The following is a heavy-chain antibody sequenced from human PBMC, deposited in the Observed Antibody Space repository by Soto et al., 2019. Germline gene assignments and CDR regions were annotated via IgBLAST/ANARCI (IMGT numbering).Heavy chain of an antibody. Sequence: QVQLVQSGAEVKKPGASVKVSCKASGYTFTSYYMHWVRQAPGQGLEWMGIINPSGGSTSYAQKFQGRVTRTRDTSTSTVYMELSSLRSEDTAVYYCARWVVTDWYFDLWGRGTLVTVSS. J-gene: IGHJ2*01. CDR2: INPSGGST. V-gene: IGHV1-46*03. CDR3: ARWVVTDWYFDL. D-gene: IGHD2-21*02. CDR1: GYTFTSYY.